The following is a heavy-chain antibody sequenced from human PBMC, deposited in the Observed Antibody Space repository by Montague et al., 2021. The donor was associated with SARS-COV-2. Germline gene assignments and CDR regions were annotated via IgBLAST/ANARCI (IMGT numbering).Heavy chain of an antibody. Sequence: CAISGDSVSGHRVAWSWNRQDPPRGLEWLGRTYYRSKWYSDYAPAVRGRLTVNPDASKNEFSLELNYVTPEDTAVYYCVRYSGWFYFDFWGQGTLVTVSS. CDR1: GDSVSGHRVA. V-gene: IGHV6-1*01. J-gene: IGHJ4*02. CDR3: VRYSGWFYFDF. D-gene: IGHD6-19*01. CDR2: TYYRSKWYS.